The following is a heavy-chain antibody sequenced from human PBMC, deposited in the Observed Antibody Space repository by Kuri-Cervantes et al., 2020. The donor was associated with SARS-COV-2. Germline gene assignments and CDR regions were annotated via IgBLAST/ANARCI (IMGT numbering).Heavy chain of an antibody. CDR2: TYSGGNA. V-gene: IGHV3-53*01. Sequence: GESLKIFCAVSGFTVSRNYMSWVRQAPGKGLEWVSVTYSGGNAYYADSVKGRFIISRDDAKKSLFLQMTSLSGDDTAMYYCARDWDYGGIKGGVQTQWGQGTLVTVSS. CDR1: GFTVSRNY. J-gene: IGHJ4*02. CDR3: ARDWDYGGIKGGVQTQ. D-gene: IGHD4/OR15-4a*01.